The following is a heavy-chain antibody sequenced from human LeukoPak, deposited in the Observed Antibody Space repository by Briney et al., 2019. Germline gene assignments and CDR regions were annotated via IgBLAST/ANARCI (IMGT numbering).Heavy chain of an antibody. CDR3: ARDPPMITDFALDV. J-gene: IGHJ6*02. Sequence: GGSLRLSCAASGFTVSSNYMSWVRQAPGKGLEWVSFIYTTGRTYYADSVKGRFTISRDDSKNTVFLQMNSLRAEDTAVYYCARDPPMITDFALDVWGQGTTVTVSS. CDR1: GFTVSSNY. CDR2: IYTTGRT. D-gene: IGHD3-16*01. V-gene: IGHV3-66*01.